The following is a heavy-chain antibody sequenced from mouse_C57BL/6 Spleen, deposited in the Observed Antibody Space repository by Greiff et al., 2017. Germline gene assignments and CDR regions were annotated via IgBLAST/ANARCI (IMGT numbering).Heavy chain of an antibody. CDR1: GYTFTDYE. V-gene: IGHV1-15*01. D-gene: IGHD4-1*01. CDR3: TRPPIRWERGVYFDY. J-gene: IGHJ2*01. Sequence: VQLQQSGAELVRPGALVTLSCKASGYTFTDYEMHWVKQTPVHGLEWIGAIDPETGGTAYNQKFKGKAILTADKSSSTAYMELRSLTSEDSAVYYCTRPPIRWERGVYFDYWGQGTTLTVSS. CDR2: IDPETGGT.